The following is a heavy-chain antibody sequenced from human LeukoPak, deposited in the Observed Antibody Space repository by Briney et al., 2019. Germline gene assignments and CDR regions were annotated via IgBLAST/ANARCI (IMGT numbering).Heavy chain of an antibody. CDR3: ARSSYGSGARLDY. CDR2: IYPGDSDT. CDR1: GYRFTNYW. V-gene: IGHV5-51*01. J-gene: IGHJ4*02. Sequence: GESLKISCKGSGYRFTNYWIGWVRQMPGKGLEWMGIIYPGDSDTRYSPSFQGQVTISADKSIGTAYLQWSSLKASDTAMYYCARSSYGSGARLDYWGQGTLVTVSS. D-gene: IGHD3-10*01.